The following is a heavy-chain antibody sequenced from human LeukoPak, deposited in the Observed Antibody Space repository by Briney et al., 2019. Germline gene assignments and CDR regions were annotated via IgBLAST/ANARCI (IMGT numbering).Heavy chain of an antibody. CDR3: ARDLGGIAAAGSGGMDV. CDR1: GYTFTSYG. D-gene: IGHD6-13*01. Sequence: ASVKVSCKTSGYTFTSYGISWVRQAPGQGLEWMGWINTNTGNPTYAQGFTGRFVFSLDTSVSTAYLQISSLKAEDTAVYYCARDLGGIAAAGSGGMDVWGQGTTVTVSS. J-gene: IGHJ6*02. V-gene: IGHV7-4-1*02. CDR2: INTNTGNP.